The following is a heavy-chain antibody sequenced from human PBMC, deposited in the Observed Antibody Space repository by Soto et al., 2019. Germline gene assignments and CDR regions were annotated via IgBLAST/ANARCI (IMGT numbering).Heavy chain of an antibody. J-gene: IGHJ5*02. CDR2: IYYSGST. CDR1: GGSISSGDYY. V-gene: IGHV4-30-4*01. Sequence: SETLSLTCTVSGGSISSGDYYWSWIRQPPGKGLEWIGYIYYSGSTYCNPSLKSRVTISVDTSKNQFSLKLSSVTAADTAVYYCARERPDGSRLDPWGQGTLVTVSS. D-gene: IGHD6-13*01. CDR3: ARERPDGSRLDP.